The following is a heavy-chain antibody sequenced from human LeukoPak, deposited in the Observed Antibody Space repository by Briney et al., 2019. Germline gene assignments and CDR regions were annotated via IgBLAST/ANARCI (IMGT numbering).Heavy chain of an antibody. CDR2: IYHSGST. J-gene: IGHJ5*02. Sequence: SQTLSLTCAVSGGSISSGGYSWSWMRQPPGKGLEWLGYIYHSGSTYYNPPLKSRVTISVDRSKKQFSLELSFVTAPDTAVYYCARETTVNHGWFDPWGQGTLVTVSS. CDR1: GGSISSGGYS. D-gene: IGHD4-17*01. V-gene: IGHV4-30-2*01. CDR3: ARETTVNHGWFDP.